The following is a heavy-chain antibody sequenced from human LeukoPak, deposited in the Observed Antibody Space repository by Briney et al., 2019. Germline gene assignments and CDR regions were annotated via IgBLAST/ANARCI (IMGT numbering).Heavy chain of an antibody. D-gene: IGHD5-18*01. CDR2: IYSGGST. J-gene: IGHJ4*02. Sequence: GGSLRLSCAASGFTVSSNYMSWVRQAPGKGLEWVSVIYSGGSTYYADSVKGRFAISRDNSKNTLYLQMRSLRAEDTAVYYCVCPESGYSYGYGYWGQGTLVTVSS. CDR1: GFTVSSNY. V-gene: IGHV3-66*01. CDR3: VCPESGYSYGYGY.